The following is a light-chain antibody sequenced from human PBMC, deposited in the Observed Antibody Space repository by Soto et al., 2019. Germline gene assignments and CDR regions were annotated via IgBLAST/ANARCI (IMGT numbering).Light chain of an antibody. Sequence: EIVFTQSPGTLSLSPGERATLSCRASQSVSSNYLAWCQQKPGQAPRLLIYGASSRDTGIPDRFSGSGSGTEFTLTISRLEPEDFEVYDCQYYVSSPLTFGGGTKVDIK. CDR3: QYYVSSPLT. CDR1: QSVSSNY. V-gene: IGKV3-20*01. CDR2: GAS. J-gene: IGKJ4*01.